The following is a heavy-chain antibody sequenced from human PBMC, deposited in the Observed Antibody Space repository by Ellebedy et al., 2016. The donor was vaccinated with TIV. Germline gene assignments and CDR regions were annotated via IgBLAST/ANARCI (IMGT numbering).Heavy chain of an antibody. CDR2: ITGGGDTT. J-gene: IGHJ4*02. CDR1: GFTFSSHG. V-gene: IGHV3-23*01. CDR3: VRVMWPVPGPVDPFDY. D-gene: IGHD6-19*01. Sequence: GESLKISCAASGFTFSSHGMAWVRQAPGKGLEWLSGITGGGDTTYYADSVKGRFTISRDNSKNTLFLQLSSLRAEDTAVIYCVRVMWPVPGPVDPFDYWGQGTPVTVSS.